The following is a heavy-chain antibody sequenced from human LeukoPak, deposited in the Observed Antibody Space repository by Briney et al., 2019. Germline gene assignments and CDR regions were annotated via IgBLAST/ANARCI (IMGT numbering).Heavy chain of an antibody. CDR2: IYPGDSDT. J-gene: IGHJ4*02. V-gene: IGHV5-51*01. CDR1: GYTLTNNW. D-gene: IGHD1-26*01. CDR3: ARLVVGATTAFFDY. Sequence: GESLKISCKVSGYTLTNNWIGWVRQMPGKGLEWMGIIYPGDSDTRNSPSFQGQVTISADKSISTAYLQWSSLKASDTAMYYCARLVVGATTAFFDYWGQGTLVTVSS.